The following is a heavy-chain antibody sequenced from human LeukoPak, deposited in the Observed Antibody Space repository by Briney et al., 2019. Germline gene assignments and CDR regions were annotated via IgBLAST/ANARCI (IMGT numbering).Heavy chain of an antibody. D-gene: IGHD6-13*01. CDR2: INGDGSTT. J-gene: IGHJ4*02. CDR1: GFTVSNNY. CDR3: TRSSSFDY. V-gene: IGHV3-74*01. Sequence: PGGSLRLSCAASGFTVSNNYMSWVRQAPGKGLVWVSRINGDGSTTIYADSVKGRFTISRDTAKNTLYLQMNSLRAEDTAMYYCTRSSSFDYWGQGTLVTVSS.